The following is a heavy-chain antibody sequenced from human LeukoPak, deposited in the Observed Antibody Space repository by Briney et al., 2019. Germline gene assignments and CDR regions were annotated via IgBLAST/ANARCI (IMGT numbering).Heavy chain of an antibody. CDR3: ARGGPLTIFGVVIDRGVYYYIDV. CDR2: INHSGST. D-gene: IGHD3-3*01. J-gene: IGHJ6*03. V-gene: IGHV4-34*01. CDR1: GGSFSGYY. Sequence: SETLSLTCAVYGGSFSGYYWSWIRQPPGKGLEWIGEINHSGSTNYNPSLKSRVTISVDTSKNQFSLKLSSVTAADTAVYYCARGGPLTIFGVVIDRGVYYYIDVWRKGTTVTVSS.